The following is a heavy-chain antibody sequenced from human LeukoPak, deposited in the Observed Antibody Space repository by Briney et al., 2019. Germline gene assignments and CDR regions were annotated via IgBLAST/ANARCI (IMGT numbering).Heavy chain of an antibody. CDR3: ARVRYSSGWKLDY. Sequence: SETLSLTCTVSGGSISSGGYYWSWIRQPPGKGLEWIGYIYYSGSTNYNPSLKSRVTISVDASKNQFSLKLSSVTAADTAVYYCARVRYSSGWKLDYWGQGTLVTVSS. D-gene: IGHD6-19*01. CDR1: GGSISSGGYY. J-gene: IGHJ4*02. V-gene: IGHV4-61*08. CDR2: IYYSGST.